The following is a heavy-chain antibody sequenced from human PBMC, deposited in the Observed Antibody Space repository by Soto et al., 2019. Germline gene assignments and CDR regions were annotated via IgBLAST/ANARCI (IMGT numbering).Heavy chain of an antibody. D-gene: IGHD4-4*01. Sequence: SVKVSCKASGGTFSSYAISWVRQAPGQGLEWMGGIVPIFGTANYAQKFQGRVTITADKSTSTAYMELSSLRSEDTAVYYCARGGAVTSGSHYYYYGMDVWGQGTTVTVSS. J-gene: IGHJ6*02. V-gene: IGHV1-69*06. CDR2: IVPIFGTA. CDR1: GGTFSSYA. CDR3: ARGGAVTSGSHYYYYGMDV.